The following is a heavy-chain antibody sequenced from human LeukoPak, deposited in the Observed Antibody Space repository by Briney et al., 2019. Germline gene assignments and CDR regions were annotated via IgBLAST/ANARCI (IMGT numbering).Heavy chain of an antibody. J-gene: IGHJ3*02. D-gene: IGHD1-7*01. CDR3: ARVRRSNWNYDAFDI. V-gene: IGHV1-8*01. CDR2: MNPNSGTT. CDR1: GYTFTSYD. Sequence: GASVRVSCKASGYTFTSYDFNWVRQAPGQGPEWIGWMNPNSGTTGYAQKFQGRVTMTRDTSISTAYMDLSSLRSEDTAVYYCARVRRSNWNYDAFDIWGQGTMVTVSS.